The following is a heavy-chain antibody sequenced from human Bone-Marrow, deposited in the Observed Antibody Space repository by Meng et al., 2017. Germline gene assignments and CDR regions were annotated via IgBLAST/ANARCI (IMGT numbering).Heavy chain of an antibody. CDR3: ARGRVTTVTTPNWYFDL. Sequence: QVQLQQWGAGLLTPSETLSLTCAVYGGSFSGYYWSWIRQPPGKGLEWIGEINHSGRTNYNPSLKSRVTISVDTSKNQFSLKLSSVTAADTAVYYCARGRVTTVTTPNWYFDLWGRGTLVTVSS. D-gene: IGHD4-17*01. J-gene: IGHJ2*01. V-gene: IGHV4-34*01. CDR1: GGSFSGYY. CDR2: INHSGRT.